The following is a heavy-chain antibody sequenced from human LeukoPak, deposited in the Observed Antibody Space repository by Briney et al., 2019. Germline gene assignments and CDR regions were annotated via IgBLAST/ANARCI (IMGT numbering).Heavy chain of an antibody. J-gene: IGHJ3*02. V-gene: IGHV4-61*02. Sequence: PSETLSLTCTVSGGSISSSSYYWSWIRQPAGKGLEWIGRIYTSGSTNYNPSLKSRVTMSVDTSKNQFSLKLSSVTAADTAVYYCARDSSSSWYDIDAFDIWGQGTMVTVSS. CDR3: ARDSSSSWYDIDAFDI. CDR1: GGSISSSSYY. CDR2: IYTSGST. D-gene: IGHD6-13*01.